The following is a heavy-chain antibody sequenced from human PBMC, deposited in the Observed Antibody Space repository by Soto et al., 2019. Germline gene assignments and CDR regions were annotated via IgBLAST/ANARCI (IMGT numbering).Heavy chain of an antibody. V-gene: IGHV1-69*06. CDR3: ARGFGHSSGYDFDY. CDR1: GGTFSSYA. Sequence: GASVKVSCKASGGTFSSYAISWVRQAPGQGLEWMGGIIPIFGTANYAQKFQGRVTITADKSTSTAYMELSSLRSEDTAVYYCARGFGHSSGYDFDYWGQGTLVTVSS. J-gene: IGHJ4*02. D-gene: IGHD3-22*01. CDR2: IIPIFGTA.